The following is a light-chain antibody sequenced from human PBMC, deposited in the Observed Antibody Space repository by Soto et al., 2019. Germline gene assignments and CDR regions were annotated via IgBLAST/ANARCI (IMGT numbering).Light chain of an antibody. J-gene: IGLJ3*02. CDR1: SGHVSYI. CDR3: ESWANNIWV. Sequence: QLVLTQSSSASASLGSSVKLTCTLSSGHVSYIIAWHQHQPGKAPRYLMKLEGTGKYNKGSGVSDRFSGSSSGADRYLTFSDLQFEDEADYYCESWANNIWVFCGGTKLTVL. V-gene: IGLV4-60*02. CDR2: LEGTGKY.